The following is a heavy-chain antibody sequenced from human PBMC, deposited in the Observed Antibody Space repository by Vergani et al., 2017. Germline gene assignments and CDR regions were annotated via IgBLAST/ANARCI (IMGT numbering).Heavy chain of an antibody. CDR2: ISSSSSYI. V-gene: IGHV3-48*03. CDR3: ARVSHIVVVPAAIPDAFDI. CDR1: GFTFSSYE. D-gene: IGHD2-2*02. Sequence: EVQLVESGGGLVQPGGSLRLSCAASGFTFSSYEMNWVRQAPGKGLEWVSSISSSSSYIYYADSVKGRFTISRDNAKNSLYLQMNSLRAEDTAVYYCARVSHIVVVPAAIPDAFDIWGQGTMVTVSS. J-gene: IGHJ3*02.